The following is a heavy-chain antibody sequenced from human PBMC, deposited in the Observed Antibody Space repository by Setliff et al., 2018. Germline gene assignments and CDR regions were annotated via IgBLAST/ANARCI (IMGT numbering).Heavy chain of an antibody. V-gene: IGHV3-21*01. CDR1: GFTFSSYS. D-gene: IGHD5-18*01. Sequence: GGSLRLSCAASGFTFSSYSLNWVRQAPGKGLEWVSSISSSSSYIYYADPVQGRFTISRDNAKNSLYLQMNSLRAEDTAVYYCARAADSYGPPRSYMDVWGKGTTVTVSS. J-gene: IGHJ6*03. CDR2: ISSSSSYI. CDR3: ARAADSYGPPRSYMDV.